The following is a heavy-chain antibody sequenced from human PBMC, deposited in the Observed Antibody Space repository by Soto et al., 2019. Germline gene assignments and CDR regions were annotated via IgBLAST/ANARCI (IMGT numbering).Heavy chain of an antibody. V-gene: IGHV3-30-3*01. Sequence: GGSLRLSCAASGFTFSSYAMHWVRQAPGKGLEWVAVISYDGSNKYYADSVKGRFTISRDNSKNTLYLQMNSLRAEDTAVYYCARDPRNQLEPYYFDYWGQGTLVTVSS. J-gene: IGHJ4*02. D-gene: IGHD1-1*01. CDR3: ARDPRNQLEPYYFDY. CDR2: ISYDGSNK. CDR1: GFTFSSYA.